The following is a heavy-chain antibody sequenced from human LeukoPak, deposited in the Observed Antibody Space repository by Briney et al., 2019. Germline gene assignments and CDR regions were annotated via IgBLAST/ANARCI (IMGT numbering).Heavy chain of an antibody. CDR2: INPNGGDT. CDR3: GRGSRSSFDY. V-gene: IGHV1-2*02. D-gene: IGHD6-6*01. CDR1: GYTFKNYY. J-gene: IGHJ4*02. Sequence: GASVKVSCKASGYTFKNYYIHWVRQAPGQGLEWMGWINPNGGDTHSAQKFQGRVTMTRDTSISTAHMEMSRLRFDDTAVYYCGRGSRSSFDYWGQGTLVTVSS.